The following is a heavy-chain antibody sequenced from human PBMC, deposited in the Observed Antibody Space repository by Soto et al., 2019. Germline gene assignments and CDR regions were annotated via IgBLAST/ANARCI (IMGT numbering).Heavy chain of an antibody. J-gene: IGHJ4*02. D-gene: IGHD6-19*01. Sequence: GGSLRLSCAASGFTFSSYWMSWVRQAPGKGLEWVANIKQDGSEKYYVDSVKGRFTISRDNAKNSLYLQMNSLRAEDTAVYYCARDPPGIAVAGSGDANYWGQGTLVTVSS. V-gene: IGHV3-7*05. CDR3: ARDPPGIAVAGSGDANY. CDR2: IKQDGSEK. CDR1: GFTFSSYW.